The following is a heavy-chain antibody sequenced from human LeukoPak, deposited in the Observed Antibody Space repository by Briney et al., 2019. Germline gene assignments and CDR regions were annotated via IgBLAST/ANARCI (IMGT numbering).Heavy chain of an antibody. Sequence: SETLPLTCTVSGGSINSYYWSWIRQPPGKGLEWIGYIHYSGSTNYNPSLKSRVTISVDTSKNQFSLKLSSVTAADTAVYYCAKVNENYYYYYMDVWGKGTTVTISS. J-gene: IGHJ6*03. V-gene: IGHV4-59*08. CDR2: IHYSGST. CDR3: AKVNENYYYYYMDV. CDR1: GGSINSYY. D-gene: IGHD4-11*01.